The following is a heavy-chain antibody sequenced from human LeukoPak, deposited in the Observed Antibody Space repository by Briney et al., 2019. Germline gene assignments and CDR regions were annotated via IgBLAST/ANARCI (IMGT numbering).Heavy chain of an antibody. D-gene: IGHD1-26*01. CDR3: ASSVGSTDY. CDR2: IYYSGST. CDR1: GGSISSDY. Sequence: SETLSLTCTVSGGSISSDYWSWNRQPPGKGLEWVGHIYYSGSTNYNPSLKSRVTISVDTSKNHFSLKLGSVTAADTAVYYCASSVGSTDYWGQGALVTVSS. J-gene: IGHJ4*02. V-gene: IGHV4-59*12.